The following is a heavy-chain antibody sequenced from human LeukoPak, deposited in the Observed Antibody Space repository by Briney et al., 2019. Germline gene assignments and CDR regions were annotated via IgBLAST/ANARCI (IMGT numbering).Heavy chain of an antibody. CDR2: IYTSGST. J-gene: IGHJ5*02. CDR3: ARDPLLYQWDWFDP. D-gene: IGHD3-16*01. Sequence: PSGTLSLTCAVSGVSISSSNWWSWVRQPPGKGLEWIGRIYTSGSTNYNPSLKSRVTMSVDTSKNQFSLKLSSVTAADTAVYYCARDPLLYQWDWFDPWGQGTLVTVSS. CDR1: GVSISSSNW. V-gene: IGHV4-4*02.